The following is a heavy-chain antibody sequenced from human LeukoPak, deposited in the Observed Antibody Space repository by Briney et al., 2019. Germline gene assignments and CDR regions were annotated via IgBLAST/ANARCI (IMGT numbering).Heavy chain of an antibody. Sequence: GESLRLSCVASGFRLSSDYMSWVRQAPGKGLEWVSFFYNTDTYYADSVKGRFTISIDTSKNTLYLQMDNLRAEDTAVYYCAKDRSCTNTICHGDFDYWGQGTLVTVSS. J-gene: IGHJ4*02. D-gene: IGHD2-8*01. CDR2: FYNTDT. CDR3: AKDRSCTNTICHGDFDY. V-gene: IGHV3-53*01. CDR1: GFRLSSDY.